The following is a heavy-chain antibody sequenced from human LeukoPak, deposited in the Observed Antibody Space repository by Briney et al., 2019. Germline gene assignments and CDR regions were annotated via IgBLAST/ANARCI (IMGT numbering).Heavy chain of an antibody. Sequence: GGSVRLSCGASGLTFSNYAMHWVRQARGKGLEWVSGISGSGGSTYYADSVKGRFTISRDNSKHTLYLQMISLRAEDTAVYYCAKDRYSNYGNWFDPWGQGTLVTVFS. CDR3: AKDRYSNYGNWFDP. CDR1: GLTFSNYA. CDR2: ISGSGGST. J-gene: IGHJ5*02. D-gene: IGHD4-11*01. V-gene: IGHV3-23*01.